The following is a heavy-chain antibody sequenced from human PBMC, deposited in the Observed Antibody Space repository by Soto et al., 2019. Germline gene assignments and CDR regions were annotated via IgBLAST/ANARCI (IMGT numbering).Heavy chain of an antibody. J-gene: IGHJ3*02. Sequence: SETLSLTCTVSGVSISSKNFYWGWIRQSPGKGLEWIGTLYSGSTYYNPSLKSRVTISVDTSKNQFSLKLSSVTAADTAVYYCAGGVGSYGRSSAFDIWGQGTMVTVSS. CDR2: LYSGST. CDR1: GVSISSKNFY. D-gene: IGHD1-26*01. CDR3: AGGVGSYGRSSAFDI. V-gene: IGHV4-39*01.